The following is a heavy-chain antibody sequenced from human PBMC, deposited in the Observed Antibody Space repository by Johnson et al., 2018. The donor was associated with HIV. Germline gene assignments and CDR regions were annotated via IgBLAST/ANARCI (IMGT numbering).Heavy chain of an antibody. D-gene: IGHD2-21*02. CDR2: ISSSGSTI. CDR3: AKDRVVTNDAFYI. Sequence: QVQLVESGGGVVKPGGSLRLSCAASGFTFSDYYMSWIRQAPGKGLEWVSYISSSGSTIYYADSVKGRFTISRDNSKNTLYLQMNSLRAEYTAVYYCAKDRVVTNDAFYIWGQGTMVTVSS. J-gene: IGHJ3*02. V-gene: IGHV3-11*01. CDR1: GFTFSDYY.